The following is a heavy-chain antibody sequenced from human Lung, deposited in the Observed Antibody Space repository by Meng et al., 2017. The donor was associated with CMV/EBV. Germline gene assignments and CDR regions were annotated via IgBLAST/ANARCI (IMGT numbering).Heavy chain of an antibody. J-gene: IGHJ4*02. Sequence: ASXXVSXKASGYTFTDHYMHWVRQAPGQGLEWMGWINPDSGGTLYAHKFPGRVTVTRDTSISTAYMELSSLRSDDTAVYYCARESYSSGSNGKFDYWGQGTLVTVSS. V-gene: IGHV1-2*02. CDR2: INPDSGGT. CDR1: GYTFTDHY. D-gene: IGHD3-22*01. CDR3: ARESYSSGSNGKFDY.